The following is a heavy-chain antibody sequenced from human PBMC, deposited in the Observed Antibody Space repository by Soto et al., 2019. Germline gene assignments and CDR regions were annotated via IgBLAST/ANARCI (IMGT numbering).Heavy chain of an antibody. D-gene: IGHD6-13*01. J-gene: IGHJ5*02. CDR3: ASGTVASGRVTWFCP. Sequence: QLQLQESGPGLVKPSETLSLTCTVSGGSISRSSYYWGWIRQPPGKGLEWIGSIYYSGSTYYNPSLKTRVTRSVDTSKNQFSLKGSSVTAADTAVYYCASGTVASGRVTWFCPWGQGTLATVSA. V-gene: IGHV4-39*01. CDR2: IYYSGST. CDR1: GGSISRSSYY.